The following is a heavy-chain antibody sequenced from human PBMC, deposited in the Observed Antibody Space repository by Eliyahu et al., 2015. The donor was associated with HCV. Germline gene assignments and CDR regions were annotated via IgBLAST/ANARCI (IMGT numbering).Heavy chain of an antibody. D-gene: IGHD2-21*01. Sequence: QVQLQQWGAGLLKLSETLSLTCVAHGGSFSRYYWSWIRQPPGKGLEWIGEINHGEDTNYNPSLKSRVTMSVDTSKNQFSLRLSSVTAADTAVYYCARQVIYYGMDVWGQGTTVSVSS. V-gene: IGHV4-34*01. J-gene: IGHJ6*02. CDR1: GGSFSRYY. CDR3: ARQVIYYGMDV. CDR2: INHGEDT.